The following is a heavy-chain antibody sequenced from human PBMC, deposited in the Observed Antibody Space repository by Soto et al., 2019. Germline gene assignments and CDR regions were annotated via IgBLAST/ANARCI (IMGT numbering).Heavy chain of an antibody. CDR1: GGSINSHY. Sequence: PSETLSLTCTVSGGSINSHYWSWIRQPPGKGLEWIGSIYHSGNTFHNPSLQSRVTISVDTSKNQFSLNLTSVTAADTAVYYCARDSYGPLAIDAFDIWGQGTKVTVSS. CDR2: IYHSGNT. D-gene: IGHD4-17*01. J-gene: IGHJ3*02. V-gene: IGHV4-59*11. CDR3: ARDSYGPLAIDAFDI.